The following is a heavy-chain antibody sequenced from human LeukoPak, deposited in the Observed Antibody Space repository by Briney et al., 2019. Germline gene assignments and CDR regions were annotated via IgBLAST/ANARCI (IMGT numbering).Heavy chain of an antibody. V-gene: IGHV3-66*01. J-gene: IGHJ4*02. CDR1: GLTVGSKY. CDR2: IYRGGDT. Sequence: GGSPRLSCAASGLTVGSKYMGWVRQAPGKGLEWVSVIYRGGDTYYADSVRGRFTVSRDISQNTLYLQMNRLRVEDTAVYYCATRPDGNDFPYFDFWGQGTLVLVSS. CDR3: ATRPDGNDFPYFDF. D-gene: IGHD5-12*01.